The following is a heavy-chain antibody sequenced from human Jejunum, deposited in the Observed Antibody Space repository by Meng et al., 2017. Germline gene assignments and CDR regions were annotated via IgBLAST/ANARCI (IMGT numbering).Heavy chain of an antibody. CDR2: IYHSGST. Sequence: GSLRLSCAVSGYSISSCYYWGWIRQFPGKGLEWIGSIYHSGSTSYNPSLKSRVTISVDTSKNQFYLRLTSVTAADTAVYYCARGRLYWGQGTLVTVSS. CDR1: GYSISSCYY. J-gene: IGHJ4*02. V-gene: IGHV4-38-2*01. CDR3: ARGRLY. D-gene: IGHD2-21*01.